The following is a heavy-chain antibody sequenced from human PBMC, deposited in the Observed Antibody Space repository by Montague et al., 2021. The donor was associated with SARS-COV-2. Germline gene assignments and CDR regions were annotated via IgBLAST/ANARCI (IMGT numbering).Heavy chain of an antibody. J-gene: IGHJ4*02. CDR1: GGSIISSTYY. CDR3: ARGGALATVGYDY. Sequence: SETRSLTCTVSGGSIISSTYYWGWLRQPPGMGLESIGNMYFRGXXXYXXXXKGRVTISVDTSKNQFSLKVTTVTAADTAVYYCARGGALATVGYDYWGPGTLLTVSS. V-gene: IGHV4-39*07. D-gene: IGHD4-23*01. CDR2: MYFRGXX.